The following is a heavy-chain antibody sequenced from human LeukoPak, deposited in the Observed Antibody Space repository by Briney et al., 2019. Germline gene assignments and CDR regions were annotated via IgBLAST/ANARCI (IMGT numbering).Heavy chain of an antibody. CDR1: EFAFSDYA. Sequence: GGSLRLSCVASEFAFSDYAMSWVRQAPGKGPEWDSTISRNSATWYADSVMGRFTISRDNSKSTLYLQMNSLRGEDTALYYCAEFGSGSYIFDYWGQGSLVTVSS. V-gene: IGHV3-23*01. D-gene: IGHD3-10*01. CDR2: ISRNSAT. J-gene: IGHJ4*02. CDR3: AEFGSGSYIFDY.